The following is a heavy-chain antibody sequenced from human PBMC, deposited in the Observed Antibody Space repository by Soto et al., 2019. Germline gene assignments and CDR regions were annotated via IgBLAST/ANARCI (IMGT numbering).Heavy chain of an antibody. D-gene: IGHD4-17*01. Sequence: GGSLRLSCAASGFTFSNYAMNWVRQAPGKGLEWVSYISHKSSAIYHADSVKGRFTISRDNAKNSLYLQMNSLRDEDTAVYYCARDPYPSTTVTIMDYWGQGTLVTVSS. V-gene: IGHV3-48*02. J-gene: IGHJ4*02. CDR1: GFTFSNYA. CDR3: ARDPYPSTTVTIMDY. CDR2: ISHKSSAI.